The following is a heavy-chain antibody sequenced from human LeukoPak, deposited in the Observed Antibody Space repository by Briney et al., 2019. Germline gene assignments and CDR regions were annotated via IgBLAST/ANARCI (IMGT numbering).Heavy chain of an antibody. Sequence: GRSLRLSCAASGFTFSSYAMHWVRQGPGKGLEWVAVISYDGSNKYYADSVKGRFTISRDNSKNTLYLQMNSLRAEDTAVYYCARVRSSGWYVRDDAFDIWGQGTMVTVSS. CDR1: GFTFSSYA. CDR3: ARVRSSGWYVRDDAFDI. V-gene: IGHV3-30*04. J-gene: IGHJ3*02. D-gene: IGHD6-19*01. CDR2: ISYDGSNK.